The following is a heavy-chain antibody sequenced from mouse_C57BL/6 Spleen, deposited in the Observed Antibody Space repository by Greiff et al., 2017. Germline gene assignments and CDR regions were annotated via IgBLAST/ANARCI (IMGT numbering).Heavy chain of an antibody. CDR3: ARDHYGSSYYAMDY. D-gene: IGHD1-1*01. V-gene: IGHV5-4*01. Sequence: EVQGVESGGGLVKPGGSLKLSCAASGFTFSSYAMSWVRQTPEKRLEWVATISDGGSYTYYPDNVKGRFTISRDNAKNNLYLQMSHLKSEDTAMYYCARDHYGSSYYAMDYWGQGTSVTVSS. J-gene: IGHJ4*01. CDR2: ISDGGSYT. CDR1: GFTFSSYA.